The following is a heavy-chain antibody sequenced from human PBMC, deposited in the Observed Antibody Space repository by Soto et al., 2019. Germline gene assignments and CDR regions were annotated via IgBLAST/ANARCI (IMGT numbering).Heavy chain of an antibody. J-gene: IGHJ4*02. CDR3: ARGLYCSGGSCYASTWY. D-gene: IGHD2-15*01. CDR1: GGSFSGYY. CDR2: INHSGST. Sequence: SETLSLTCAVYGGSFSGYYWSWIRQPPGKGLEWIGEINHSGSTNYNPSLKSRVTISVDTSKNQFSLKLSSVTAADTAVYYCARGLYCSGGSCYASTWYWGQGTLVTVSS. V-gene: IGHV4-34*01.